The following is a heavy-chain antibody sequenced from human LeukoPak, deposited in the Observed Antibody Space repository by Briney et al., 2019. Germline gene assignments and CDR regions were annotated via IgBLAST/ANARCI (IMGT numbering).Heavy chain of an antibody. D-gene: IGHD3-9*01. CDR2: IKSKTDGGTT. Sequence: GGSLRLSCAASGFTFSNAWMSWVRQAPGKGLEWVGRIKSKTDGGTTDYAAPVKGRFTISRDDSKNTLYLQMNSLKTEDTAVYYCTTDIYDILTGLFDYWGQGTLVTVYS. CDR3: TTDIYDILTGLFDY. J-gene: IGHJ4*02. V-gene: IGHV3-15*01. CDR1: GFTFSNAW.